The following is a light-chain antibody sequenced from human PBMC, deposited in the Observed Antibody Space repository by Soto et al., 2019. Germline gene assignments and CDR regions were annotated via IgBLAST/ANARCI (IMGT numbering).Light chain of an antibody. CDR1: QTISTL. V-gene: IGKV1-5*01. CDR2: DAS. CDR3: QQYSHLVT. J-gene: IGKJ2*01. Sequence: IQMTQSPSTLSAPVGDRVTITCQASQTISTLLAWFQHKPWKAPNVLIYDASNLESGVPSRFSGSGSGTEFTLTISSLQSDDSATYFCQQYSHLVTFGHGTKLEIK.